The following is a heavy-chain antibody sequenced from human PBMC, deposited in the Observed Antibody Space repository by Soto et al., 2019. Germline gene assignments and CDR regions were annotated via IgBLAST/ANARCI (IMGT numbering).Heavy chain of an antibody. CDR2: ISGSGVST. J-gene: IGHJ4*02. CDR3: EKAGPSIAASCPFDF. CDR1: GFTFSSYA. Sequence: GGSLRLSCAASGFTFSSYAMSWVRQAPGKGLEWVSAISGSGVSTYYADSVKGRFTISRDNSKNTLYLQMNSRRAEDTAVYYCEKAGPSIAASCPFDFWGQGTLVTVSS. V-gene: IGHV3-23*01. D-gene: IGHD6-6*01.